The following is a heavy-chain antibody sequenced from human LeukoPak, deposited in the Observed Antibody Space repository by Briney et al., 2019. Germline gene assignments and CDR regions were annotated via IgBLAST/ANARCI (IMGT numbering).Heavy chain of an antibody. CDR3: ATTHSSWHSSFDY. J-gene: IGHJ4*02. Sequence: PSETLSLTCAVYGGSFSGYYWSWIRQPPGKGLEWIGEINHSGSTNYNPSLKSRVTISVDTSKNQFSLKLSSVTAADTAVYFCATTHSSWHSSFDYWGQGTLVTVSS. D-gene: IGHD6-13*01. V-gene: IGHV4-34*01. CDR2: INHSGST. CDR1: GGSFSGYY.